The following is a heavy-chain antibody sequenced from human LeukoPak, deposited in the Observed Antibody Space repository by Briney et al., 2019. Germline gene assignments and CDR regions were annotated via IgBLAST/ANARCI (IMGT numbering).Heavy chain of an antibody. V-gene: IGHV3-7*01. J-gene: IGHJ4*02. CDR2: INEDGSEK. CDR3: AREEAGGPDY. D-gene: IGHD3-10*01. Sequence: PRGSLRLSCAASGFRFTTYWMTWVRQAPGKGLEWVANINEDGSEKHHVDSVKGGFTISRGNAKNSLDLQMHSLRAEDTAVYYCAREEAGGPDYWGQGILVTVSS. CDR1: GFRFTTYW.